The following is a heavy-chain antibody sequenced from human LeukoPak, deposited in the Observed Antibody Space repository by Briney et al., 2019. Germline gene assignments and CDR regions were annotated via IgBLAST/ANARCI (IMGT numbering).Heavy chain of an antibody. J-gene: IGHJ5*02. Sequence: GASVKVSCKASGGTFGSYAFSWVRQAPGQGLEWMGGIMPIFGKANYAQKFQGGVTITADEATYTAYMELNSLRSEDTAMYYCARDWGMGPSSSWAWGQGTLVTVSS. CDR1: GGTFGSYA. D-gene: IGHD6-13*01. V-gene: IGHV1-69*13. CDR2: IMPIFGKA. CDR3: ARDWGMGPSSSWA.